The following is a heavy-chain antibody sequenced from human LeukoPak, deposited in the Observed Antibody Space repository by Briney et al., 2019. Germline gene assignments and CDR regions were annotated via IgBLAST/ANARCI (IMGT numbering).Heavy chain of an antibody. CDR3: AKEPDYGDYFDY. CDR2: ISGSGDST. Sequence: GGSLRLSCAASGFTFPSYAMSWVRQAPGRGLEWVSVISGSGDSTYYADSVKGRFTVSRDNSKNTLYLQMNSLRAEDTAVYYCAKEPDYGDYFDYWGQGTLVTVSS. D-gene: IGHD4-17*01. CDR1: GFTFPSYA. J-gene: IGHJ4*02. V-gene: IGHV3-23*01.